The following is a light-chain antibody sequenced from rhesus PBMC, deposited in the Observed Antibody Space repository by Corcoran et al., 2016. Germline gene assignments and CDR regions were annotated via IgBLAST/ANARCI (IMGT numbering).Light chain of an antibody. CDR3: GQGTHGPLT. Sequence: DVVMTKSPLSLPITPGQPASISCRSSQSRVHSDGNTYLSWYKQKPGQPPSFLIYKVSSRYSGVPDRFIVSVAGTDVQLNISRVEAEDVGVYYCGQGTHGPLTFSGGTKVEIK. J-gene: IGKJ4*01. CDR2: KVS. V-gene: IGKV2-64*02. CDR1: QSRVHSDGNTY.